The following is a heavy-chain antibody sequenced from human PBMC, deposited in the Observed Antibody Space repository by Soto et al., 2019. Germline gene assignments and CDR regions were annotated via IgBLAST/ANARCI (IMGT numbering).Heavy chain of an antibody. CDR3: ARVDSSGWPRDAEYFQH. D-gene: IGHD6-19*01. Sequence: PGGSLRLSCAASGFTFSSYGMHWVRQAPGKGLEWVAVIWYDGSNKYYADSVKGRFTISRDNSKNTLYLQMNSLRAEDTAVYYCARVDSSGWPRDAEYFQHWGQGTLVTVSS. CDR1: GFTFSSYG. J-gene: IGHJ1*01. V-gene: IGHV3-33*01. CDR2: IWYDGSNK.